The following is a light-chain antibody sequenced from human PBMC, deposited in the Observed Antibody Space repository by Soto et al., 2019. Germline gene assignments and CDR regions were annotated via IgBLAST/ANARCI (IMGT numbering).Light chain of an antibody. CDR2: EVA. Sequence: ALTQPASVSGSPGQSITSACAGTISDIGSHNLVSWYQHRPDKAPKLLIYEVADRPSGVSDRFSGSKSGNTASLTISGLRAEDEADYCCSSYTSITTYVFGTGTKVTVL. J-gene: IGLJ1*01. CDR3: SSYTSITTYV. CDR1: ISDIGSHNL. V-gene: IGLV2-14*02.